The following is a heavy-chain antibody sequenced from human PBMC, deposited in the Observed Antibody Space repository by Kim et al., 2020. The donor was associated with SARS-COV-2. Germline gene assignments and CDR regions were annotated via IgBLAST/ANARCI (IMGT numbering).Heavy chain of an antibody. Sequence: GGSLRLSCATSGFTVSSYVMSWVRQTPGKGLEWVSLIYPDGYPYYADSVKGRFTISRDTSESTLYLQMNSLRADDTAVHYCGRLDFGDDYWGQGTLVTVSS. J-gene: IGHJ4*02. CDR3: GRLDFGDDY. V-gene: IGHV3-53*01. CDR1: GFTVSSYV. D-gene: IGHD4-17*01. CDR2: IYPDGYP.